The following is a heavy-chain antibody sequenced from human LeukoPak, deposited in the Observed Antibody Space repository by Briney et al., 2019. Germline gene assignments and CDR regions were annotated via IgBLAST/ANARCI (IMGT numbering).Heavy chain of an antibody. V-gene: IGHV3-53*01. J-gene: IGHJ4*02. D-gene: IGHD3-10*01. Sequence: GGSLRPSCEASGFTFSSYEMNWVRQAPGKGLEWVSVIYSGGSTYYADSVKGRFTISRDNSKNTLYLQMNSLRAEDTAVYYCARVSSGSSDYWGQGTLVTVSS. CDR3: ARVSSGSSDY. CDR2: IYSGGST. CDR1: GFTFSSYE.